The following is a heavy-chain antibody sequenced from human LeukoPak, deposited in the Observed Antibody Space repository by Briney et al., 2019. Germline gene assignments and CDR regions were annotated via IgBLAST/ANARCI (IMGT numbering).Heavy chain of an antibody. Sequence: GGSLRLSCAASGFTFSSYWMSWVRQAPGKGLEWVANIKHDGSEKYYVDSVKGRFTISRDNAKNSLYLQMNSLRAEDTAMYYCARVGKPGFDWLLPRYFDYWGQGTLVTVSS. CDR2: IKHDGSEK. J-gene: IGHJ4*02. D-gene: IGHD3-9*01. V-gene: IGHV3-7*01. CDR1: GFTFSSYW. CDR3: ARVGKPGFDWLLPRYFDY.